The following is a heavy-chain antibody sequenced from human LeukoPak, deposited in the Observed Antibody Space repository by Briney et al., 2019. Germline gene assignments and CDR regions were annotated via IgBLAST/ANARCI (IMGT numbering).Heavy chain of an antibody. CDR3: ARVLGPFDY. Sequence: SETLSPTCTVSGYSISSGYYWGWIRQPPGKGLEWIGSIYHSGSTYYNPSLKSRVTISVDTSKNQFSLKLSSVTAADTAVYYCARVLGPFDYWGQGTLVTVSS. CDR2: IYHSGST. CDR1: GYSISSGYY. V-gene: IGHV4-38-2*02. J-gene: IGHJ4*02.